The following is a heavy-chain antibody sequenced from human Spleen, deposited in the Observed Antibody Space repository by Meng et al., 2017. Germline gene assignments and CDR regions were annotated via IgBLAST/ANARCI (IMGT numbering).Heavy chain of an antibody. Sequence: LQRRDSGPGTGRPAEPLPPTCTVAGVSISSSNYDWDCIRQPPGKGLEWIGAIYHSGSTSYNPSLQSRVTMFVDTSKNQFSLKLTSVTAADTAVYYCASYNSGWPQFDSWGQGTLVTVSS. V-gene: IGHV4-39*07. D-gene: IGHD6-19*01. CDR1: GVSISSSNYD. CDR3: ASYNSGWPQFDS. CDR2: IYHSGST. J-gene: IGHJ4*02.